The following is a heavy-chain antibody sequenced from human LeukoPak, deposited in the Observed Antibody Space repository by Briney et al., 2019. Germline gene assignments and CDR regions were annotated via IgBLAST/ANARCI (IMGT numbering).Heavy chain of an antibody. D-gene: IGHD5-24*01. CDR3: APRRETYSFFDY. J-gene: IGHJ4*02. Sequence: PGGSLRLSCAASGLTFTNYAMNWVRQAPGKGLEWVSGISVSGGGTYYADSVKGRFTISRDNSKNTLYLQMNSLRAEDTAVYYCAPRRETYSFFDYWGQGTLVTVSS. V-gene: IGHV3-23*01. CDR2: ISVSGGGT. CDR1: GLTFTNYA.